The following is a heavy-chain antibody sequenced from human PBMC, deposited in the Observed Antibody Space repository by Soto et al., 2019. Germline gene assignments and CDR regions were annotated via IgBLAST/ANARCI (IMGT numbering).Heavy chain of an antibody. CDR1: GFIFSDHY. J-gene: IGHJ4*02. V-gene: IGHV3-72*01. D-gene: IGHD3-10*01. CDR2: SGNKPNSYIT. CDR3: ARDSMSGFGAAAGYFDY. Sequence: EVQLVESGGGLVQPGGSLRLSCAVSGFIFSDHYMDWVLQAPGKGLEWVGRSGNKPNSYITEYAASVKDSFTISRDDSKTSLYLHMDSLKTEDTAVYYCARDSMSGFGAAAGYFDYWGQGTMVTVSS.